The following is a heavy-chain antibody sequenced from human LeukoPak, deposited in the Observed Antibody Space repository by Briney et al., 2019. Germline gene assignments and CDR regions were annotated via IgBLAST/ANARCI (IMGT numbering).Heavy chain of an antibody. CDR2: IYHSGST. D-gene: IGHD1-26*01. CDR1: GGSISSSNW. J-gene: IGHJ3*02. Sequence: PSGTLSLTCAVSGGSISSSNWWSWVRQPPGKGLEWIGEIYHSGSTNYNPSLKSRVTISVDKSKNQFSLKLSSVTAANTAVYYCARDSIVGASSAFDIWGQGTMVTVSS. V-gene: IGHV4-4*02. CDR3: ARDSIVGASSAFDI.